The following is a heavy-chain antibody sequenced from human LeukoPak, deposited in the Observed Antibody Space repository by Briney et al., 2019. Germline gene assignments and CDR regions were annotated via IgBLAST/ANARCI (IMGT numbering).Heavy chain of an antibody. D-gene: IGHD3-10*01. CDR1: GGSISSSSYY. CDR2: INHSGST. J-gene: IGHJ4*02. Sequence: SETLSLTCTVSGGSISSSSYYWGWIRQPPGKGLEWIGEINHSGSTNYNPSLKSRVTISVDTSKNQFSLKLSSVTAADTAVYYCARSKTYYYGSGSSPIIYWGQGTLVTVSS. V-gene: IGHV4-39*07. CDR3: ARSKTYYYGSGSSPIIY.